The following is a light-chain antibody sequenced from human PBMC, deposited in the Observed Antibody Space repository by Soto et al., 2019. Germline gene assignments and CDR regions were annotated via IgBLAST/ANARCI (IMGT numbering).Light chain of an antibody. J-gene: IGKJ4*01. V-gene: IGKV1-27*01. CDR1: QAIGAY. CDR2: AAS. Sequence: DIQVTQSPSSLSASLGDRVTITCRANQAIGAYLAWFQQQPGKVPKLLIYAASTLQSVVPSRFSGSGSGTDFTLTISSLQPEYIATYYCQKYNSAPLTFDGGTKVDI. CDR3: QKYNSAPLT.